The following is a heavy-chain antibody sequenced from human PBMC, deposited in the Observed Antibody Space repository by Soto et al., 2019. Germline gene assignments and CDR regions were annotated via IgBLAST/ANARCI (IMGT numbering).Heavy chain of an antibody. D-gene: IGHD3-10*01. Sequence: SETLSLTCAVFGGSFSGYYWSWIRQPPGKGLEWIGEITHSGSTNYNPSLKSRVTISLDSSKNRFSLKLSSVTAADTAVYYCARVRGTMFRGIIIYGLDVWGQGTTVTVSS. J-gene: IGHJ6*02. V-gene: IGHV4-34*01. CDR1: GGSFSGYY. CDR2: ITHSGST. CDR3: ARVRGTMFRGIIIYGLDV.